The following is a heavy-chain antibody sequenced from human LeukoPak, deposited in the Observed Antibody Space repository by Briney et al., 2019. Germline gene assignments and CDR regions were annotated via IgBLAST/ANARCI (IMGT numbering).Heavy chain of an antibody. D-gene: IGHD3-22*01. CDR3: ARVSGYLHYDSSGYYYLGY. V-gene: IGHV4-31*03. CDR1: GGSISSGGYY. J-gene: IGHJ4*02. CDR2: IYYSGST. Sequence: PSQTLSLTCTVSGGSISSGGYYWSWIRQHPGKGLEWIGYIYYSGSTYYNPSLKSRVTISVDTSKNQFSLKLSSVTAADTAVYYCARVSGYLHYDSSGYYYLGYWGQGTLVTVSS.